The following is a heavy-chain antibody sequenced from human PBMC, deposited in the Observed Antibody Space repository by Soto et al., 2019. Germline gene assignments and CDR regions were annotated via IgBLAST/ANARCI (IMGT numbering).Heavy chain of an antibody. J-gene: IGHJ6*02. CDR1: GYTFTNYD. D-gene: IGHD3-10*01. V-gene: IGHV1-8*01. CDR2: MNPDSENT. CDR3: TRAQFEFGAYFGLDV. Sequence: QVHLVQSGAEVQQPGASVRVSCKASGYTFTNYDITWVRQATGQGLEWMGWMNPDSENTGSPQKFQGRVRMTVNTSINTAYMELTSLRSEDTSVYYCTRAQFEFGAYFGLDVLGQGTTVTVAS.